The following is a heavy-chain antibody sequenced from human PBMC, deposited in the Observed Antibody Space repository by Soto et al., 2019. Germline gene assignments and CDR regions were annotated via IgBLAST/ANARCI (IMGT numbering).Heavy chain of an antibody. CDR3: ARRFGYSSSYNSYCLDV. J-gene: IGHJ6*03. Sequence: QVQLVQSGGEVKKPGASERVSYKASGYTFSSYGIRWERQAPGQGLEWMGWISVYNGNTNYAEKSEGRVTMTTDTPTSTAYMELGSLTSDATAVYYCARRFGYSSSYNSYCLDVWGKGTTVTVSS. CDR2: ISVYNGNT. D-gene: IGHD6-13*01. CDR1: GYTFSSYG. V-gene: IGHV1-18*01.